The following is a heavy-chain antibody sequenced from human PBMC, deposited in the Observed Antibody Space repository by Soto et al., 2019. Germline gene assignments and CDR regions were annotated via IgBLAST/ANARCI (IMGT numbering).Heavy chain of an antibody. D-gene: IGHD3-3*01. V-gene: IGHV4-59*01. Sequence: SETLTRTCPVGGGSISSYYWSWIRQPPGKALEWIGYIYYSGSTNYNPSLKSRVTISVDTSKNQFSLKLSSVTSADTAVYYCAREGRWQSDPITIFGVVINDAFDIWGQGTMVT. CDR2: IYYSGST. J-gene: IGHJ3*02. CDR1: GGSISSYY. CDR3: AREGRWQSDPITIFGVVINDAFDI.